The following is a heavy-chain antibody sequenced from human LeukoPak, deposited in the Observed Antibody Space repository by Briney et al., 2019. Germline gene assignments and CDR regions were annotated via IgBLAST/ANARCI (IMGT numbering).Heavy chain of an antibody. CDR1: GYSISSGYY. CDR3: ARRGSGSYSYYYYYYMDV. Sequence: SETLSLTCIVSGYSISSGYYWGWIRQPPGKGLEWIGSIYYSGSTYYNPSLKSRVTISVDSSKNQFSLKLSSVTAADTAVYYCARRGSGSYSYYYYYYMDVWGKGTTVTVSS. CDR2: IYYSGST. J-gene: IGHJ6*03. V-gene: IGHV4-38-2*02. D-gene: IGHD3-10*01.